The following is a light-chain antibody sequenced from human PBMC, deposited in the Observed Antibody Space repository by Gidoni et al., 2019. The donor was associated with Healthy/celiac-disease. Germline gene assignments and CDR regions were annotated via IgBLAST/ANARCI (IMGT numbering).Light chain of an antibody. CDR3: SSYTSSSTLGV. J-gene: IGLJ3*02. CDR1: SSDVGGYHY. CDR2: DVS. V-gene: IGLV2-14*01. Sequence: QSALHQPATGSGSPGQSITISCTGTSSDVGGYHYVSWYQQHPGKAPKLMIYDVSQRPSGVSNRFSGSKSGNTASLTISGLQAEDEADYYCSSYTSSSTLGVFGGGTKLTVL.